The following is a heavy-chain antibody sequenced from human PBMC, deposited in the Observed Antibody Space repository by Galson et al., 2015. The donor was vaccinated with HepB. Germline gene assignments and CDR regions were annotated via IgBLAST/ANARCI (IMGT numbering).Heavy chain of an antibody. J-gene: IGHJ4*02. CDR1: GGSISSHY. CDR2: IYDGGST. D-gene: IGHD4-23*01. CDR3: ARQKGNKMPFDF. V-gene: IGHV4-59*08. Sequence: ETLSLTCSVSGGSISSHYWSWMRQPPGKGLEWIGHIYDGGSTNYNPSLKSRVTVSADASNNQFSLKMSSVTAADTAVYYCARQKGNKMPFDFWSRGTLVTVSS.